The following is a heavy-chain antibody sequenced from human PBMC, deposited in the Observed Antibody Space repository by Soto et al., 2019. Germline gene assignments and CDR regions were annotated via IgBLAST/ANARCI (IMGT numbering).Heavy chain of an antibody. Sequence: QVQLQQWGAGLLKPSETLSLTCAVYGGSFSGYYWSWIRQPPGKGLEWIGEINHSGSTNYNPSLKSRLTISVDTSKNQFSLKLSSVTAADTAVYYCARDGKDCSSTSCYPKIDYWGQGTLVTVSS. CDR3: ARDGKDCSSTSCYPKIDY. V-gene: IGHV4-34*01. CDR1: GGSFSGYY. CDR2: INHSGST. D-gene: IGHD2-2*01. J-gene: IGHJ4*02.